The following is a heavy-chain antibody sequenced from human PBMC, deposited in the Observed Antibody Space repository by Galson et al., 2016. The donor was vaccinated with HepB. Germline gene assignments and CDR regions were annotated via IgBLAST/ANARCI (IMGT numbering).Heavy chain of an antibody. CDR1: GFTFSNFW. D-gene: IGHD4-23*01. Sequence: SLRLSCAASGFTFSNFWMTWIRQAPGKGLEWVANIKQDGSDKNYVDSVKGRFTISRDNMKNSLFLQMHSLRADDTAMYYCTRGVTPGDWGQGTLVAVSS. CDR2: IKQDGSDK. CDR3: TRGVTPGD. V-gene: IGHV3-7*03. J-gene: IGHJ4*02.